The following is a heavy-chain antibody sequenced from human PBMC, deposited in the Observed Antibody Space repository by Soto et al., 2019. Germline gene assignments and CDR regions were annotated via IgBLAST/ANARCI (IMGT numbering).Heavy chain of an antibody. J-gene: IGHJ6*02. V-gene: IGHV1-69*13. CDR3: ARDAPYCDFWSGYPNRLDYGMDV. Sequence: SVKVSCKASGGTFSSYAISWVRQAPGQGLEWMGGIIPIFGTANYAQKFQGRVTITADESTSTAYMELSSLRSEDTAVYYCARDAPYCDFWSGYPNRLDYGMDVWGQGTTVTVSS. D-gene: IGHD3-3*01. CDR1: GGTFSSYA. CDR2: IIPIFGTA.